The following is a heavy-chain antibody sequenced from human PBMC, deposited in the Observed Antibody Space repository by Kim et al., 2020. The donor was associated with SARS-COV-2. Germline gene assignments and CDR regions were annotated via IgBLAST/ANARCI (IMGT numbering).Heavy chain of an antibody. D-gene: IGHD3-3*01. CDR3: ASQHDFWSGYYVY. V-gene: IGHV4-59*08. J-gene: IGHJ4*02. Sequence: YNPSLKSRVTISVDTSKNQFSLKLSSVTAADTAVYYCASQHDFWSGYYVYWGQGTLVTVSS.